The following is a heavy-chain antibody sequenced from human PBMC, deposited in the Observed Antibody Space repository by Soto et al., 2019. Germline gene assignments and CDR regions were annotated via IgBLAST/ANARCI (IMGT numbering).Heavy chain of an antibody. Sequence: GGSLRLSCAASGFTFSDYYMSWIRQAPGKGLEWVSYISSSSSYTNYADSVKGRFTISRDNAKNSLYLQMNSLRAEDTAVYYCAREKREQSGSYGTYYYGMDVWGQGTTVTVSS. CDR2: ISSSSSYT. CDR1: GFTFSDYY. D-gene: IGHD1-26*01. V-gene: IGHV3-11*06. CDR3: AREKREQSGSYGTYYYGMDV. J-gene: IGHJ6*02.